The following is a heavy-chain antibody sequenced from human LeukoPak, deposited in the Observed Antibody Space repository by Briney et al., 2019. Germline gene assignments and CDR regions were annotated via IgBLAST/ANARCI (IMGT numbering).Heavy chain of an antibody. D-gene: IGHD2-15*01. CDR3: ARDGGKGYYYGTDV. Sequence: GGSLRLSCAASGFTFSSYSMNWVRQAPGKGLEWVSSISSSSSYIYYADSVKGRFTISRDNAKNSLYLQMNSLRAEDTAVYYCARDGGKGYYYGTDVWGQGTTVTVSS. V-gene: IGHV3-21*01. J-gene: IGHJ6*02. CDR1: GFTFSSYS. CDR2: ISSSSSYI.